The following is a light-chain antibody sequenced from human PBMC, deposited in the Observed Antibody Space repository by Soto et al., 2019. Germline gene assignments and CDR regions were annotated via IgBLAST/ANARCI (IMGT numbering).Light chain of an antibody. CDR2: KVS. CDR1: SSDVGGYDY. V-gene: IGLV2-14*01. J-gene: IGLJ1*01. Sequence: QSVLTQPASVSGSPGQSITISCTGTSSDVGGYDYVSWYQQQPGKAPKLMIYKVSNRPSGVSNRFSGSKSGNTASLTISGLQAEDEADYYCSSYTSGSTLVVFGTGTKLTVL. CDR3: SSYTSGSTLVV.